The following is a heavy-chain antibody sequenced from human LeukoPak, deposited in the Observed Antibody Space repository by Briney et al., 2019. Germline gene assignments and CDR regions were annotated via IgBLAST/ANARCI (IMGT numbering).Heavy chain of an antibody. CDR2: MNPYSCKT. V-gene: IGHV1-8*01. Sequence: ASGNVSCKPSRYTFTSYDIIRVGQATGQRREWMGWMNPYSCKTGYVQKFQGRVTMTRNTSISTAYMELSSLRSEDTAVYYSARGHGCSSTSCSYYYYYYMDVWGKGTTVTVSS. J-gene: IGHJ6*03. D-gene: IGHD2-2*01. CDR3: ARGHGCSSTSCSYYYYYYMDV. CDR1: RYTFTSYD.